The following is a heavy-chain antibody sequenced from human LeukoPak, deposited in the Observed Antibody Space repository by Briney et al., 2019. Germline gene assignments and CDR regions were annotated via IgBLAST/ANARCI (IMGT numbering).Heavy chain of an antibody. CDR1: GGSIGSGAYY. CDR3: ARGQVGATTLFDF. J-gene: IGHJ4*02. D-gene: IGHD1-26*01. Sequence: SQTLSLTCTVSGGSIGSGAYYGNWIRQPPGKGLEWIGYIYNSGSTYYNPSLKSRVTISVDTSQNQFSLKLSSVTAADTAVYYCARGQVGATTLFDFWGQGTLVTVSS. CDR2: IYNSGST. V-gene: IGHV4-30-4*01.